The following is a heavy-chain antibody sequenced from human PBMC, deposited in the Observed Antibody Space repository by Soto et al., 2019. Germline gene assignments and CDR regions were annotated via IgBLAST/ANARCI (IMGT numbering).Heavy chain of an antibody. CDR2: MNPNSGNT. CDR3: AREYSSCWSKD. CDR1: GYTFTSHY. D-gene: IGHD6-19*01. Sequence: QVQLVQSGAEVKKPGASVKVSCKASGYTFTSHYINWVRPATGQGLEWMGWMNPNSGNTGYARKFQGRVTMTRNTSISTAYMELSSLRSEDTAVYYCAREYSSCWSKDWGQGTLVTVSS. J-gene: IGHJ4*02. V-gene: IGHV1-8*01.